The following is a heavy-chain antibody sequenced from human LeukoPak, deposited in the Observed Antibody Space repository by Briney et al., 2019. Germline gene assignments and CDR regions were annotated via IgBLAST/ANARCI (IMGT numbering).Heavy chain of an antibody. CDR2: AYYNGRA. CDR1: GGSITSNY. V-gene: IGHV4-59*01. D-gene: IGHD5/OR15-5a*01. CDR3: AREVSPSDHYYYYGVDV. Sequence: SETLSLTCTVSGGSITSNYWSWIRQPPGKGLEWIGYAYYNGRANYNPSLKSRLTISVDASKNQFSLNLSSVTAADTAVYYCAREVSPSDHYYYYGVDVWGRGTTVTVSS. J-gene: IGHJ6*02.